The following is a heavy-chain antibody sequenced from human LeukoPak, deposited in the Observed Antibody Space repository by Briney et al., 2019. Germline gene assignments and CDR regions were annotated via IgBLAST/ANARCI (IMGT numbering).Heavy chain of an antibody. V-gene: IGHV3-20*04. CDR2: IVSSGGSA. J-gene: IGHJ4*02. CDR1: GFTFDDYA. D-gene: IGHD1-26*01. Sequence: GGSLRLSCVASGFTFDDYAMNWVRQAPGKRLECVSGIVSSGGSAGYADSVKGRFSISRDNTRNSLYLQMNSLTAEDTALYYCARVAVGATFDFWGQGTLVTVSS. CDR3: ARVAVGATFDF.